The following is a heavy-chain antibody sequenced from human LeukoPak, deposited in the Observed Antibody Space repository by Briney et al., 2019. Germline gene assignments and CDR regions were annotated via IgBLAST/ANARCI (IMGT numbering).Heavy chain of an antibody. CDR2: ISGSGVST. D-gene: IGHD2-8*01. Sequence: PGGSLRLSCAASGFTFNNFAMSWVRQAPGKGLEWVSSISGSGVSTYYADSLKGRFTISRDNFKNTLFLQLNSLRAEDTAVYYCAKDLRGYYMDFDYWGQGTLVTVSS. V-gene: IGHV3-23*01. CDR1: GFTFNNFA. CDR3: AKDLRGYYMDFDY. J-gene: IGHJ4*02.